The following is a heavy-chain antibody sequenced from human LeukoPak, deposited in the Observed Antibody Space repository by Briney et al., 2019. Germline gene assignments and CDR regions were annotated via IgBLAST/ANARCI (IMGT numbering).Heavy chain of an antibody. J-gene: IGHJ3*02. CDR2: ISGSGGST. D-gene: IGHD3-22*01. V-gene: IGHV3-23*01. CDR3: AKVDSSGYYFGFDAFDI. CDR1: GFTFSSYG. Sequence: GGSLRLSCAASGFTFSSYGMHWVRQAPGKGLEWVSAISGSGGSTYYADSVKGRFTISRDNSKNTLYLQMNSLRAEDTAVYYCAKVDSSGYYFGFDAFDIWGQGTMVTVSS.